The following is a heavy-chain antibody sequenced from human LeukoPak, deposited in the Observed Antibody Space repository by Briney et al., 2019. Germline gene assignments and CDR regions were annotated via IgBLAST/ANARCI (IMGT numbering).Heavy chain of an antibody. J-gene: IGHJ4*02. CDR2: ISTSSSTI. V-gene: IGHV3-48*04. CDR3: ARDLDGSGSYFWPTFDY. D-gene: IGHD3-10*01. CDR1: GFTFSSSS. Sequence: PGGSLRLSCAASGFTFSSSSMNWVRQAPGKGLEWISYISTSSSTINYADSVKGRFTISRDNAKDSLYLQMNSLRAEDTAVYYCARDLDGSGSYFWPTFDYWGQGTLVTVSS.